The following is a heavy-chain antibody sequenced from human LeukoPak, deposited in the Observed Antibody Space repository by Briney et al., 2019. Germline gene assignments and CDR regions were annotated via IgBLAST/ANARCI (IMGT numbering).Heavy chain of an antibody. D-gene: IGHD6-6*01. CDR2: IWYDGSNK. J-gene: IGHJ4*02. Sequence: GGSLRLSCAASGFTFSSYGMPWVRQAPGKGLEWVAVIWYDGSNKYYADSVKGRFTISRDNSKNTLYLQMNSLRAEDTAVYYCAREGSLVPFDYWGQGTLATVSS. V-gene: IGHV3-33*01. CDR3: AREGSLVPFDY. CDR1: GFTFSSYG.